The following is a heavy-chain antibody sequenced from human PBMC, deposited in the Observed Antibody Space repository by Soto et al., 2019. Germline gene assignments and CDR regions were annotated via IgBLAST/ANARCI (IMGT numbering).Heavy chain of an antibody. V-gene: IGHV1-69*13. CDR1: GGTFSSYA. CDR2: IIPIFGTA. CDR3: ARDRLEYYYDSSGSFDY. Sequence: ASVKVSCKASGGTFSSYAISWVRQAPGQGLEWMGGIIPIFGTANYAQKFQGRVTITADESTSTAYMELSSLRSEDTAVYYCARDRLEYYYDSSGSFDYWGQGTLVTVSS. D-gene: IGHD3-22*01. J-gene: IGHJ4*02.